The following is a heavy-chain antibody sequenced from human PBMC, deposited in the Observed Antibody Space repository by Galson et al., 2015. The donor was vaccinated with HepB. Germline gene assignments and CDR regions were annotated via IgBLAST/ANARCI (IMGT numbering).Heavy chain of an antibody. V-gene: IGHV1-69*13. Sequence: SVKVSCKASGGTFSSYAISWVRQAPGQGLEWMGGIIPIFGTANYAQKFQGRVTITADESTSTAYMELSSLRSEDTAVYYCARSTTILRISYYYYMDVWGKGTTVTVSS. D-gene: IGHD3-9*01. CDR1: GGTFSSYA. CDR3: ARSTTILRISYYYYMDV. J-gene: IGHJ6*03. CDR2: IIPIFGTA.